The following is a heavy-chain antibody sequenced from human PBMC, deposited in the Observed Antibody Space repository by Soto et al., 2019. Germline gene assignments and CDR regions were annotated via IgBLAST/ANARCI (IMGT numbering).Heavy chain of an antibody. D-gene: IGHD6-13*01. CDR1: GGSISSYY. CDR3: ARAYSSSWYWFDP. CDR2: IYTSGST. J-gene: IGHJ5*02. V-gene: IGHV4-4*07. Sequence: QVQLQESGPVLVKPSETLSLTCTVSGGSISSYYWSWIRQPAGKVLEWIGRIYTSGSTNYNPSLKSRVTMSVETTKNQLSLKLSSVTAADKAVYYCARAYSSSWYWFDPWGQVTLVTGSA.